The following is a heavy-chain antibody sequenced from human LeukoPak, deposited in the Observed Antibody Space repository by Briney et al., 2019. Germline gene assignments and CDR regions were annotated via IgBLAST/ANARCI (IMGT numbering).Heavy chain of an antibody. Sequence: GGSLRLSCAASGFAFSSYWMSWVREAPGGGLEWVSNIKQDGSEKYYVDSVKGRFTISRDNAKNSLYLQMNSLRAEDTAVYYCARSPRYNWNDVSAFDIWGQGTMVTVSS. J-gene: IGHJ3*02. CDR1: GFAFSSYW. V-gene: IGHV3-7*01. CDR2: IKQDGSEK. D-gene: IGHD1-1*01. CDR3: ARSPRYNWNDVSAFDI.